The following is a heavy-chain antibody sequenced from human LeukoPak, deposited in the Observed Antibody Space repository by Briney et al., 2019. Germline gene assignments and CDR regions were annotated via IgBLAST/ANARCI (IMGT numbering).Heavy chain of an antibody. Sequence: GGSLRLSCAASGFTFSSYAMHWVRQAPGKGLEWVAVISYDGSNKYYADSVKGRFTISRDNSKNTLYLQMNSLRAEDTAVYYCARESIVVVPTTMDDASDIWGQGTMVTVSS. CDR3: ARESIVVVPTTMDDASDI. D-gene: IGHD2-2*01. CDR2: ISYDGSNK. CDR1: GFTFSSYA. V-gene: IGHV3-30-3*01. J-gene: IGHJ3*02.